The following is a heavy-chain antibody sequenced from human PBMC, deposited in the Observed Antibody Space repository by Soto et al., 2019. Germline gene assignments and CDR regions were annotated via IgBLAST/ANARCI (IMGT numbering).Heavy chain of an antibody. Sequence: EVQLLESGGGLVQPGESLRLSCAASGFTFSSYAMSWVRQAPGKGLEWVSVIIGSDDSTYYADSVKVRFTISRDNSKNTLYLPMNSLRAEDTAVYYWAKRSSSSTFDYWGQGTLVIVSS. V-gene: IGHV3-23*01. J-gene: IGHJ4*02. D-gene: IGHD6-6*01. CDR1: GFTFSSYA. CDR3: AKRSSSSTFDY. CDR2: IIGSDDST.